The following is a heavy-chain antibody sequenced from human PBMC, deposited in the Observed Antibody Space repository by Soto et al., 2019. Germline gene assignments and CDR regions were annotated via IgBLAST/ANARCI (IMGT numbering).Heavy chain of an antibody. CDR2: ISSSSSYI. V-gene: IGHV3-21*01. Sequence: GGSLRLSCAASGFTFSSYSMNWVRQAPGKGLEWVSSISSSSSYIYYADSVKGRFTISRDNAKNSLYLQMNSLRAEDTAVYYCARVTGTTALSDYYYYMDVWGKGTTVTVSS. D-gene: IGHD1-20*01. J-gene: IGHJ6*03. CDR1: GFTFSSYS. CDR3: ARVTGTTALSDYYYYMDV.